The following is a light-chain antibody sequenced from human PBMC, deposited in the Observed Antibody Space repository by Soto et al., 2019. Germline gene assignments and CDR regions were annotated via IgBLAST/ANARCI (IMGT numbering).Light chain of an antibody. CDR2: EVS. CDR3: NSYTNSAARV. J-gene: IGLJ1*01. Sequence: QSALTQPASVSGSPGQSITISCTGTSSDVGAHNFVSWYQQHPGKAPKVMIYEVSNRPSGVSNPFSGSKSGNTASLTISGLQAEDEADYYCNSYTNSAARVFGTGTKLTVL. CDR1: SSDVGAHNF. V-gene: IGLV2-14*01.